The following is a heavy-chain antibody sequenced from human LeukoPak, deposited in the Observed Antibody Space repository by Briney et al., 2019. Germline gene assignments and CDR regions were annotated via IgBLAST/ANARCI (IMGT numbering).Heavy chain of an antibody. CDR1: GYTFTSYA. V-gene: IGHV1-69*13. D-gene: IGHD2-2*01. Sequence: SSVKVSCKASGYTFTSYAISWVRQAPGQGLEWMGGIIPIFGTANYAQKFQGRVTITADESTSTAYMELSSLRSEDTAVCYCARRKGLGCSSTSCYVGPIDYWGQGTLVTVSS. J-gene: IGHJ4*02. CDR3: ARRKGLGCSSTSCYVGPIDY. CDR2: IIPIFGTA.